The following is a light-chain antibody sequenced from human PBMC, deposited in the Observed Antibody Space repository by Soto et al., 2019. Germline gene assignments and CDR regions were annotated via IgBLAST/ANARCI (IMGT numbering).Light chain of an antibody. CDR2: DVT. CDR1: SSDVGGYNS. Sequence: QSALTQPPSASGSPGQSVTISCTGTSSDVGGYNSVSWYQHLPGKAPKLLIYDVTKRPSGVPDRFSGSKSGNTASLTVSGLQAEDEAHYYCSSYAATNIVVFGGGTKLTVL. V-gene: IGLV2-8*01. CDR3: SSYAATNIVV. J-gene: IGLJ2*01.